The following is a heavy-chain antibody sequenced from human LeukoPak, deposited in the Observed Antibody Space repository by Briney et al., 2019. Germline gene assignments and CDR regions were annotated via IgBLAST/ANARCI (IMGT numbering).Heavy chain of an antibody. CDR2: ISRSGSTK. D-gene: IGHD2-21*02. V-gene: IGHV3-11*01. CDR3: AREAAYCGGDCPFDY. Sequence: GGSLRLSCAASGFTFSDYNMRWIRQAPGKGLEWVSSISRSGSTKYYADSVKGRFTISRDNAKNSLYLQMNSLRAEDTAVYYCAREAAYCGGDCPFDYWGQGTLVTVSS. CDR1: GFTFSDYN. J-gene: IGHJ4*02.